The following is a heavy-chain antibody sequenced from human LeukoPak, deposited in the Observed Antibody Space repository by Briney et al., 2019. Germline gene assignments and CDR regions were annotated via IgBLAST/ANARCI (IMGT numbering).Heavy chain of an antibody. V-gene: IGHV3-43*02. CDR2: ISGDGGDT. CDR1: GFTFDDYV. Sequence: GGSLTLSCAASGFTFDDYVMHWVRQAPGNVLEWVSLISGDGGDTYYADSVKGRFTISRDNRKNSLYLQMNSLRTEDTALYYCAKDMVRGVNDYWGQGTLVTVSS. J-gene: IGHJ4*02. CDR3: AKDMVRGVNDY. D-gene: IGHD3-10*01.